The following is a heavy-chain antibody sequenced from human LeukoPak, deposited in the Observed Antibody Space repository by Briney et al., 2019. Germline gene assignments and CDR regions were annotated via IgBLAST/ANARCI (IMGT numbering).Heavy chain of an antibody. CDR3: ARERGYSGYDFDY. CDR1: GFTFSDYA. CDR2: INWNGGST. V-gene: IGHV3-20*04. Sequence: TGGSLRLSCVASGFTFSDYAMTWVRQAPGKGLEWVSGINWNGGSTGYADSVKGRFTISRDNAKNSLYLQMNSLRAEDTALYYCARERGYSGYDFDYWGQGTLVTVSS. D-gene: IGHD5-12*01. J-gene: IGHJ4*02.